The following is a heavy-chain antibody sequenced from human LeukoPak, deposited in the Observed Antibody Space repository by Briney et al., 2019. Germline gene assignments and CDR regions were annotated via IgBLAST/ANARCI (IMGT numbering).Heavy chain of an antibody. V-gene: IGHV3-21*01. CDR3: ARGRGIAAAVFDY. Sequence: PGGSLRLSCAASGFTFSTYSMNWVRQAPGKGLEWVSSISSSSNYIYYADSVKGRFTISRDNAKNSLYLQMNSLRAEDTAVYYCARGRGIAAAVFDYWGQGTLVTVSS. CDR1: GFTFSTYS. J-gene: IGHJ4*02. D-gene: IGHD6-13*01. CDR2: ISSSSNYI.